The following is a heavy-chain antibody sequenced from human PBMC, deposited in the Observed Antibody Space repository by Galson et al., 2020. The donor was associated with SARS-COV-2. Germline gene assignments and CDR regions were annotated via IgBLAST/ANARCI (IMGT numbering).Heavy chain of an antibody. D-gene: IGHD1-26*01. CDR3: ARDSVERVGATGKRAFDI. CDR1: GYTFTSYG. V-gene: IGHV1-18*01. Sequence: ASVKVSCKASGYTFTSYGISWVRQAPGQGLEWMGWISAYNGNTNYAQKLQGRVTMTTDTSTSTAYMELRSLRSDDTAVYYCARDSVERVGATGKRAFDIWGQGTMVTVSS. CDR2: ISAYNGNT. J-gene: IGHJ3*02.